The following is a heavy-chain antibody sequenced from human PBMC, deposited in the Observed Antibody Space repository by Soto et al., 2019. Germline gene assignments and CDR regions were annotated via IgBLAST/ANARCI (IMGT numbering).Heavy chain of an antibody. D-gene: IGHD3-3*02. V-gene: IGHV1-69*01. J-gene: IGHJ4*02. CDR2: IIPIFGTA. Sequence: QVQLVQSGAEVKKPGSSVKVSCKASGGTFSSYAISWVRQALGQGLEWMGGIIPIFGTANYAQKFQGRVTITADESTSTAYMELSSLRSEDTAVYYCARRAIFGVVTHFDYWGQGTLVTVSS. CDR1: GGTFSSYA. CDR3: ARRAIFGVVTHFDY.